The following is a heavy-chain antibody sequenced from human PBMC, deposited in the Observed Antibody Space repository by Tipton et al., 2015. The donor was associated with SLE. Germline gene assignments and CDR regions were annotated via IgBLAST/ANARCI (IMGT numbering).Heavy chain of an antibody. J-gene: IGHJ4*02. V-gene: IGHV3-30*04. Sequence: SLRLSCAASGFTFSSYAMHWVRQAPGKGLEWVAVISYDGSNKYYADSVKGRFTISRDNSKNTLYLQMNSLRAEDTAVYYCARESPGIAVAGTWFDYWGQGTLVTVSS. CDR3: ARESPGIAVAGTWFDY. D-gene: IGHD6-19*01. CDR1: GFTFSSYA. CDR2: ISYDGSNK.